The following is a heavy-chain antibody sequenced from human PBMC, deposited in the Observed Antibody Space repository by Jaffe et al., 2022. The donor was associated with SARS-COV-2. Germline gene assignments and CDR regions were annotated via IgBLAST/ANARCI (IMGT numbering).Heavy chain of an antibody. D-gene: IGHD3-10*01. CDR1: VGSIGSDSYY. V-gene: IGHV4-31*03. Sequence: QVELQESGPGLVKPSQTLSLTCLVSVGSIGSDSYYWSWIRQFPDKRLEWIGYMYYGGSTHYSPSLTSRVIISRDTSTTQFSLSLTSVTAADTAVYFCARGVDGDFDHWGQGLLVTVSS. CDR2: MYYGGST. J-gene: IGHJ4*02. CDR3: ARGVDGDFDH.